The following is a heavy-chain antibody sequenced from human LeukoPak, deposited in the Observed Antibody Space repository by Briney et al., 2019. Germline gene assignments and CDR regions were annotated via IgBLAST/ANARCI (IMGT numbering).Heavy chain of an antibody. J-gene: IGHJ1*01. Sequence: GASVKVSCKASGHSFTGYYMHWVRQAPGQGLEWMGWINPNSGDTNFAQNFQGRVTMTRDTSISTVYMELSRLRSDDTAVFYCARGYYDSSDFEYFQHWGQGTLVTVSS. V-gene: IGHV1-2*02. CDR1: GHSFTGYY. CDR3: ARGYYDSSDFEYFQH. D-gene: IGHD3-22*01. CDR2: INPNSGDT.